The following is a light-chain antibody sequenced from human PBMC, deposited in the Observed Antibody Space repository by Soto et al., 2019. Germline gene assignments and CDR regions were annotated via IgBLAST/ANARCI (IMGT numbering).Light chain of an antibody. J-gene: IGKJ5*01. CDR3: HQFNNYPLT. V-gene: IGKV1D-13*01. CDR2: DAS. CDR1: QGISSA. Sequence: AIQLTQSPSSLSASVGDRVTITCRASQGISSALAWYQQKPGKTPKLLIYDASSLESGGPSRFSGSGSGTDFTLTISRLQPEDFATYSCHQFNNYPLTFGQGTRLEIK.